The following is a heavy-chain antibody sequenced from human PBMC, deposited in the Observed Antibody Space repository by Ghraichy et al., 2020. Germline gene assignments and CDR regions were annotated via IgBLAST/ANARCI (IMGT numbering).Heavy chain of an antibody. CDR3: ARDRIGQGPLVTAILYYYYYGMDV. V-gene: IGHV4-4*07. CDR1: GGSISSYY. J-gene: IGHJ6*02. D-gene: IGHD2-21*02. CDR2: IYTSGST. Sequence: SETLSLTCTVSGGSISSYYWSWIRQPAGKGLEWIGRIYTSGSTNYNPSLKSRVTMSVDTSKNQFSLKLSSVTAADTAVYYCARDRIGQGPLVTAILYYYYYGMDVWGQGTTVTVSS.